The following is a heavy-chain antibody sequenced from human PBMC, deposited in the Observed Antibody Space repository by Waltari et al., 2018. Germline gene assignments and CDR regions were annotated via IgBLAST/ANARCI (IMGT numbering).Heavy chain of an antibody. CDR1: EISVGTTY. Sequence: EVQLVASGGSFVQPGESLRLSCAASEISVGTTYMCWVRQAPGKGLEWVSLISPGGGTYVAASVKGRFTISRDKVQNILSLQMNSLRAEDTAMYYCASSTCGSGCFLSFDLWGQGTMVTVSS. CDR3: ASSTCGSGCFLSFDL. J-gene: IGHJ3*01. CDR2: ISPGGGT. D-gene: IGHD2-21*01. V-gene: IGHV3-53*01.